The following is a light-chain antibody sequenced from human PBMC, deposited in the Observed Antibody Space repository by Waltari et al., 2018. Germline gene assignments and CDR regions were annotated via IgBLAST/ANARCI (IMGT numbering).Light chain of an antibody. Sequence: QSALTQPPSASGSLGQSVTISCTGTNNDVGAYQYVSWYQQYPGKAPKLLICDVTKRPSGVSDRFSGSKSGRTASLTVSGLQPEDEAIYSCCSYAGADSLLFGGGTKLTVL. V-gene: IGLV2-8*01. J-gene: IGLJ3*02. CDR3: CSYAGADSLL. CDR2: DVT. CDR1: NNDVGAYQY.